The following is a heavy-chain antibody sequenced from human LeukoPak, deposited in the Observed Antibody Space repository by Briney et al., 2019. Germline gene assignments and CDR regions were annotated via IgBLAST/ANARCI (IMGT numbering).Heavy chain of an antibody. CDR1: GFTVSSNY. CDR3: ARGIGRELLFFDY. V-gene: IGHV3-66*02. D-gene: IGHD1-26*01. Sequence: GGSLRLSCAASGFTVSSNYMSWVRQAPGKGLEWVSDIYSGGSTYYADSVKGRFTISRDNSKNTLYLQMNSLRAEDTAVYYCARGIGRELLFFDYWGQGTLVTVSS. J-gene: IGHJ4*02. CDR2: IYSGGST.